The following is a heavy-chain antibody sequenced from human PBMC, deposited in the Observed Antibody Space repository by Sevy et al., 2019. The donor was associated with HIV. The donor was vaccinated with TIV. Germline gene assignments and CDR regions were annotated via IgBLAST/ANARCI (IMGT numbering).Heavy chain of an antibody. CDR3: ARGGCTKPLDY. Sequence: GESLKISCATSGFPFNIYSMSWVRPAPGKGLGGVSTLSFGCGKRNYADSVKGRFTISRDNSENTLYLEMNSRRAEDTAVYFCARGGCTKPLDYWGRGTLVTVSS. V-gene: IGHV3-23*01. D-gene: IGHD2-8*01. CDR2: LSFGCGKR. J-gene: IGHJ4*02. CDR1: GFPFNIYS.